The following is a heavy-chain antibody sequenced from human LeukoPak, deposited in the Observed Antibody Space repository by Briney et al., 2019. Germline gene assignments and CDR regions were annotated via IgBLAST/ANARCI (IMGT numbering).Heavy chain of an antibody. Sequence: GGSLRLSCAASGFTFSTYPMNWVRQAPGKGLEWISHIRDSGTTDYADSVKGRFTISRDNAKNSLYLQLSSLRAEDTAVYYCARAGGQQLVLLYFDYWGQGTLVTVSS. CDR3: ARAGGQQLVLLYFDY. J-gene: IGHJ4*02. D-gene: IGHD6-13*01. CDR2: IRDSGTT. CDR1: GFTFSTYP. V-gene: IGHV3-69-1*01.